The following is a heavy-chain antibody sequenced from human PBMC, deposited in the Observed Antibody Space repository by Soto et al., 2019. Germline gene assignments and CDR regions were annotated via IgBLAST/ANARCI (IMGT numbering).Heavy chain of an antibody. CDR3: ARDFTLGYGFLGMDV. CDR2: IYYSGST. J-gene: IGHJ6*02. D-gene: IGHD5-18*01. V-gene: IGHV4-59*01. CDR1: GGSISSYY. Sequence: SETLSLTCTVSGGSISSYYWSWIRQPPGKGLEWIGYIYYSGSTNYNPSLKSRVTISVDTSKNQFSLKLSSVTAADTAVYYCARDFTLGYGFLGMDVWGQGTTVTVSS.